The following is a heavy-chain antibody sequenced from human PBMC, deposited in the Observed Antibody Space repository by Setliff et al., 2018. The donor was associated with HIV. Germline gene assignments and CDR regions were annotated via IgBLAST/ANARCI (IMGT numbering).Heavy chain of an antibody. V-gene: IGHV1-24*01. CDR2: FDPEDGET. Sequence: ASVKVSCKVSGYTLSEISMHWVRQAPGKGLEWMGGFDPEDGETIYAEKFQGRVTMTEDTATEAAYMELSSLRSEETAVYYCATDAYHDFWTCPTPGAFDIWGQGTVVTVSS. J-gene: IGHJ3*02. D-gene: IGHD3-3*01. CDR3: ATDAYHDFWTCPTPGAFDI. CDR1: GYTLSEIS.